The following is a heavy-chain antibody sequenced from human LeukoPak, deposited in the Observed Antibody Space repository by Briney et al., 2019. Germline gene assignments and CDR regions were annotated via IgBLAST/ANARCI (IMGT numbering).Heavy chain of an antibody. CDR1: GGSISSGGYY. CDR3: ARVSLRHRYYDFWSGYYTFSWFDP. D-gene: IGHD3-3*01. CDR2: IYYSGST. J-gene: IGHJ5*02. Sequence: PSETLSLTCTVSGGSISSGGYYWSWIRQHPGKGLEWIGYIYYSGSTNYNPSLKSRVTISVDTSKNQFSLKLSSVTAADTAVYYCARVSLRHRYYDFWSGYYTFSWFDPWGQGTLVTVSS. V-gene: IGHV4-61*08.